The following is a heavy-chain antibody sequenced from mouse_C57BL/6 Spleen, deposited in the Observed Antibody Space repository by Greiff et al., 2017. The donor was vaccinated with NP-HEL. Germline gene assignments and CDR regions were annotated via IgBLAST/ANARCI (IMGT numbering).Heavy chain of an antibody. Sequence: VQLQESGAELARPGASVKMSCKASGYTFTSYTMHWVKQRPGQGLEWIGYINPSSGYTKYNQKFKDKATLTADKSSSTAYMQLSSLTSEDSAVYYCARGPPLEGYYGDYAMDYWGQGTSVTVSS. CDR3: ARGPPLEGYYGDYAMDY. J-gene: IGHJ4*01. CDR2: INPSSGYT. V-gene: IGHV1-4*01. D-gene: IGHD2-3*01. CDR1: GYTFTSYT.